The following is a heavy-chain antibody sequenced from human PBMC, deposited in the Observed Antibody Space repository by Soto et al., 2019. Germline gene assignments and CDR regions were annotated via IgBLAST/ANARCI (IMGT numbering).Heavy chain of an antibody. D-gene: IGHD1-1*01. Sequence: EVQLVESGGGLVQPGGSLRLSCAASGFTFNTYWIHWVRQAPGKVLVWVSRINNDGSNTRYADSVKGRITISRDNAKNTLYLHMDSLRAEDTSVNYCVRGASGTTYGMDVWGQGTRVTVSS. V-gene: IGHV3-74*01. J-gene: IGHJ6*02. CDR1: GFTFNTYW. CDR2: INNDGSNT. CDR3: VRGASGTTYGMDV.